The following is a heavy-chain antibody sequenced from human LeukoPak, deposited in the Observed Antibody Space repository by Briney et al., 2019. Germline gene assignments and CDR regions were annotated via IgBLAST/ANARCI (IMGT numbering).Heavy chain of an antibody. J-gene: IGHJ4*02. D-gene: IGHD1-26*01. CDR2: IKSKTDGGTT. CDR1: GFTFSNAW. V-gene: IGHV3-15*01. Sequence: GGSLRLSCAASGFTFSNAWMSWVRQAPGKGLEWVGRIKSKTDGGTTDYAAPVKGRFTISRDDSKNTLYLQMNSLKTEDTAVHYCTTDFPIVGATTGLWYWGQGTLVTVSS. CDR3: TTDFPIVGATTGLWY.